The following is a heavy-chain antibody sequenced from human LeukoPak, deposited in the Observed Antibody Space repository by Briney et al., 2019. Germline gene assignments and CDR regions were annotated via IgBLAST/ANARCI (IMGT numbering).Heavy chain of an antibody. CDR3: ARVGPPYYYDSSGYGPEFDY. CDR2: IIPIFGTA. Sequence: SVKVSCKASGGTFSSYAISWVRQAPGQGLEWMGGIIPIFGTANYAQKFQGRVTITRDTSASTAYMELSSLRSEDTAVYYCARVGPPYYYDSSGYGPEFDYWGQGTLVTVSS. D-gene: IGHD3-22*01. J-gene: IGHJ4*02. CDR1: GGTFSSYA. V-gene: IGHV1-69*05.